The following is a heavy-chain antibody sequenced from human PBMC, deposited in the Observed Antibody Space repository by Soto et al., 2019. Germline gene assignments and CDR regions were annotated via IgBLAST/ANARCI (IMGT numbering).Heavy chain of an antibody. CDR1: GYSFSSYW. CDR3: ARQAIFGVIIIAFDI. V-gene: IGHV5-10-1*01. D-gene: IGHD3-3*01. J-gene: IGHJ3*02. Sequence: GESLKISCKGSGYSFSSYWITWVRQMPGKGLEWMGRIDPSDSYTNYSPSFQGHVTISADKSISTAYLQWSGLKASDTAMYYCARQAIFGVIIIAFDIWGQGTMVTVSS. CDR2: IDPSDSYT.